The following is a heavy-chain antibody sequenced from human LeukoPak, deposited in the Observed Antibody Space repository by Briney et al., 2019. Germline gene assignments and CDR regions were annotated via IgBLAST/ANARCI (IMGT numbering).Heavy chain of an antibody. V-gene: IGHV1-18*01. J-gene: IGHJ4*02. CDR2: ISAHNGNT. D-gene: IGHD3-22*01. Sequence: ASVKVSCKASGYTFTSYGISWVRQAPGQGLEWMGWISAHNGNTNYAQKLQGRVTMTTDTSTSTAYMELRSLRSDDTAVYYCARDRLLHYDSSGYPDYWGQGTLVTVSS. CDR1: GYTFTSYG. CDR3: ARDRLLHYDSSGYPDY.